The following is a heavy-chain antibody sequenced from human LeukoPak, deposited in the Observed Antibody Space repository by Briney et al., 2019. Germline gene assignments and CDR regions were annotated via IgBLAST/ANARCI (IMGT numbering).Heavy chain of an antibody. V-gene: IGHV4-59*01. J-gene: IGHJ4*02. CDR2: IYYSGST. D-gene: IGHD3-22*01. Sequence: SETLSLTCTVSGGSISSYYWSWIRQPPGKGLEWIGYIYYSGSTNYNPSLKSRVTISVDTSKNQFSLKLSSVTAADTAVYYCARGYDSSGYCLYWGQGTLVTVSS. CDR3: ARGYDSSGYCLY. CDR1: GGSISSYY.